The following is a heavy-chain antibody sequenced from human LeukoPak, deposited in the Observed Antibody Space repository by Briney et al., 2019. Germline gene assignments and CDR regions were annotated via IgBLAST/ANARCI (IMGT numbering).Heavy chain of an antibody. CDR2: ISGSGGTT. Sequence: GGSPRLSCAASGFTFTSYVMRWVRQAPGKGLEWVSGISGSGGTTYYADSVKGRFTISRDNSKNTLYLQLNSLRPEDTAVYYCVKDLGSGRNPDAFDIWGQGTMVTVSS. CDR3: VKDLGSGRNPDAFDI. V-gene: IGHV3-23*01. CDR1: GFTFTSYV. J-gene: IGHJ3*02. D-gene: IGHD1-26*01.